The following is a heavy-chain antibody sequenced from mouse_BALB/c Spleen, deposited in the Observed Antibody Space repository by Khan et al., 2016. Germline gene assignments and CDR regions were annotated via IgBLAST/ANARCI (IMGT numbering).Heavy chain of an antibody. CDR2: ILPGSGTT. J-gene: IGHJ3*01. V-gene: IGHV1-9*01. CDR1: GYTFSSYW. CDR3: ARVPY. Sequence: QVQLQQSGAELMKPGASVNISCKATGYTFSSYWIEWVKERPGHGLEWIGEILPGSGTTNYNGKSTVKATFTAETSSSTPSMQLSSLTSGDSAFYYRARVPYWGQGTLVTVSA.